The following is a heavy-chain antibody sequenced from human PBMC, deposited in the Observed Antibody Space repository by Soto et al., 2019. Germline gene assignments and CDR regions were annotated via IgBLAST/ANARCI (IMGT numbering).Heavy chain of an antibody. CDR2: IHYSGAT. CDR3: SRRRTESYSDF. J-gene: IGHJ4*03. Sequence: SETLSLTCTVSGGSLNSYSWGWIRQPPGKGLEWIATIHYSGATAYNPSLKSRVAVSVDTSKNQFSLRLSSVTVADTAVYYCSRRRTESYSDFWGQGTMVTVSS. V-gene: IGHV4-39*01. CDR1: GGSLNSYS.